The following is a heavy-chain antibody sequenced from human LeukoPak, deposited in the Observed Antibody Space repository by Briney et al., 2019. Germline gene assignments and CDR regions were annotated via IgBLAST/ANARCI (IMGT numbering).Heavy chain of an antibody. Sequence: GGSLRLSCAVSGLTTRNSWMSWVRKAPGKGLEWVANIDPDGTDLYYMDSVKGRFTVSRDNDKNSLYLQMHSLRVEDTATYYCVRGSSSFWGQGTLVTV. CDR3: VRGSSSF. D-gene: IGHD2-2*01. V-gene: IGHV3-7*04. CDR1: GLTTRNSW. CDR2: IDPDGTDL. J-gene: IGHJ4*02.